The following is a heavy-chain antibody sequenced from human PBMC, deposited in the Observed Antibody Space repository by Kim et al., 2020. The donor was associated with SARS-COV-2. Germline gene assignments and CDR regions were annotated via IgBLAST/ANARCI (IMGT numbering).Heavy chain of an antibody. CDR3: ASGPYSSGYFDY. J-gene: IGHJ4*02. CDR2: IWYDGSNN. V-gene: IGHV3-33*01. CDR1: GFTFSSYG. Sequence: GGSLRLSCAASGFTFSSYGMHWVRQAPGKGLEWVAVIWYDGSNNYYADSVKGRFTISRDNSKNTLYLQMNSLRAEDTAVYYCASGPYSSGYFDYWGQGTLVTGAS. D-gene: IGHD6-19*01.